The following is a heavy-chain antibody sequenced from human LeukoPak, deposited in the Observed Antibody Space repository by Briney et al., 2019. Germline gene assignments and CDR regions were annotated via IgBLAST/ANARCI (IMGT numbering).Heavy chain of an antibody. D-gene: IGHD2-8*02. J-gene: IGHJ4*02. CDR3: ARQAYCTATRCYPFDF. CDR1: GVSIGNNY. V-gene: IGHV4-59*01. Sequence: SETLSLTCTVSGVSIGNNYWSWIRQPPGKGLEWIGYIYYSGTTSYNPSLKSRVTISIDTSKSQFSLILSSVSAADTAVYYCARQAYCTATRCYPFDFWGQGILVTVSS. CDR2: IYYSGTT.